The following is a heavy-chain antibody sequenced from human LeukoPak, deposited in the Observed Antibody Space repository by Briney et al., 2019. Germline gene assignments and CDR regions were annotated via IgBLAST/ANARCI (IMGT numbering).Heavy chain of an antibody. J-gene: IGHJ4*02. D-gene: IGHD3-3*01. Sequence: PSETLSLTCAVYGGSFSGYYWSWIRQPPGKGLEWIGEINHSGSTNYNPSLKSRVTISVDTSKNQFSLKLSSVTAADTAVYYCARHRTETYYDFWSGYYTIDYWGQGTLVTVSS. V-gene: IGHV4-34*01. CDR3: ARHRTETYYDFWSGYYTIDY. CDR2: INHSGST. CDR1: GGSFSGYY.